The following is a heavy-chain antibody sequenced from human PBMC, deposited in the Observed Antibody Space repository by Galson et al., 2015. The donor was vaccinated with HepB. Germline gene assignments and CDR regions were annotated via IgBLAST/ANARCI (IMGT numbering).Heavy chain of an antibody. D-gene: IGHD3-9*01. Sequence: SLRLSCAASGFTFSSYAMHWVRQAPGKGLEWVAVISYDGSNKYYADSVKGRFTISRDNSKNTLYLQMNSLRAEDTAVYYCARDTRAYDILTGYCDYWGQGTLVTVSS. CDR1: GFTFSSYA. CDR2: ISYDGSNK. J-gene: IGHJ4*02. V-gene: IGHV3-30*04. CDR3: ARDTRAYDILTGYCDY.